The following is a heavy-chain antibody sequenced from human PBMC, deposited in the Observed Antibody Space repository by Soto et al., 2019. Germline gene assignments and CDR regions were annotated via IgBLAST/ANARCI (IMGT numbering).Heavy chain of an antibody. J-gene: IGHJ6*02. V-gene: IGHV1-24*01. Sequence: ASVKVSCKVSGYTLTELSMHWVRQPPGKGLEWVGGFDPEDAETIYARRFQGRVTMTEDTSADTAYMELSCLRSEDTAVYYCAAGVVPYGMDVWGQGTTVTVSS. CDR3: AAGVVPYGMDV. CDR2: FDPEDAET. D-gene: IGHD2-15*01. CDR1: GYTLTELS.